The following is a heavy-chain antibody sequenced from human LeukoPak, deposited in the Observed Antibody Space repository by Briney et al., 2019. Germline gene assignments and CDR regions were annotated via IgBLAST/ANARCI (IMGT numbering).Heavy chain of an antibody. J-gene: IGHJ4*02. CDR2: LYIGRDT. CDR3: ARESRVLIGDGYYLDS. D-gene: IGHD3-3*01. Sequence: SETLSLTCTVSDVSISNYYWSWIRQPAGKGLEWIGRLYIGRDTDYYPSLKSRVTMSVDTSNNQFSLRLTSVTAADTAIYYCARESRVLIGDGYYLDSWGPGTLITVSS. V-gene: IGHV4-4*07. CDR1: DVSISNYY.